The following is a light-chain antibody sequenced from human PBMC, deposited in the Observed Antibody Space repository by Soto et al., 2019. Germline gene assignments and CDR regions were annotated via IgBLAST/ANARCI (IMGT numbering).Light chain of an antibody. CDR3: QQCNAYSEVT. Sequence: DIQMTQSPSTLSASVGDRVTITCRASQNINKLLAWHQQKPGKAPKLLIYDASNLESGVPSRFSGSGSGIEFTLTISSLQVYECATYYCQQCNAYSEVTLGPRTQVHIK. J-gene: IGKJ3*01. V-gene: IGKV1-5*01. CDR1: QNINKL. CDR2: DAS.